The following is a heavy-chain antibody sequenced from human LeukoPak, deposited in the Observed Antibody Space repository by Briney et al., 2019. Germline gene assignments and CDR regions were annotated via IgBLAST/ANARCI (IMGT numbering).Heavy chain of an antibody. Sequence: SETLSLTCTVSGGSISSSSYYWGWIRQPPGKGLEWIGSIYYSGSTYYNPSLKSRVTISVDTSKNQFSLKLSSVTAADTAVYYCAKSEMATIIAFDYWGQGTLVTVSS. CDR1: GGSISSSSYY. D-gene: IGHD5-24*01. CDR2: IYYSGST. V-gene: IGHV4-39*01. J-gene: IGHJ4*02. CDR3: AKSEMATIIAFDY.